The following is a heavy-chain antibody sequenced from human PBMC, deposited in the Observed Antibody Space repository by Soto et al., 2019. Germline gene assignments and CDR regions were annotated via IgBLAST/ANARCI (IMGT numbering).Heavy chain of an antibody. D-gene: IGHD1-26*01. CDR2: ISYDGSNK. V-gene: IGHV3-30-3*01. Sequence: QVQLVESGGGVVQPGRSLRLSCAASGFTFSSYAMHWVRQAPGKGLEWVAVISYDGSNKYYADSVKARFTISRDNSKNTLYLQMNSLRAEDTAVYYCAREGGSYYRTLDPWGQGTLVTVSS. CDR1: GFTFSSYA. J-gene: IGHJ5*02. CDR3: AREGGSYYRTLDP.